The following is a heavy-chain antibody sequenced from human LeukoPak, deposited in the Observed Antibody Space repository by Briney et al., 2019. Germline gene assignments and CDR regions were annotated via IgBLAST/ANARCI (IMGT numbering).Heavy chain of an antibody. CDR1: GYTFTGYY. V-gene: IGHV1-2*06. D-gene: IGHD3-22*01. J-gene: IGHJ6*02. CDR2: INPNSGGT. CDR3: AGGNYYDSSGYYFDYYYYGMDV. Sequence: GASVKVSCKASGYTFTGYYMHWVRQAPGQGLEWMGRINPNSGGTNYAQNFHGRVTMTRDTSISTAYLDLSRLSSDDTAVYYCAGGNYYDSSGYYFDYYYYGMDVWGQGTTVTVSS.